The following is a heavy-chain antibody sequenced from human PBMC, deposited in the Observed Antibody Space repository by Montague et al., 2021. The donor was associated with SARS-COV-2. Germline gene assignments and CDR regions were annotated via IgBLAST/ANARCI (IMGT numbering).Heavy chain of an antibody. V-gene: IGHV4-34*01. J-gene: IGHJ4*02. D-gene: IGHD5-24*01. Sequence: SETLSLTCAVYGGSFSGYYWSWIRQPPGKGLEWIGEINHSGSTNYKPSLKSRVTISVDTSKNQFSLKLSSVTAADTAVYYCARRGRRWLQWSPPHYFDYWGQGTLVTVSS. CDR3: ARRGRRWLQWSPPHYFDY. CDR2: INHSGST. CDR1: GGSFSGYY.